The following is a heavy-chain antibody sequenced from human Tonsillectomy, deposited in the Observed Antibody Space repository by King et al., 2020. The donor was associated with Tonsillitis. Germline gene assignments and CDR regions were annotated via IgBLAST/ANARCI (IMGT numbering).Heavy chain of an antibody. D-gene: IGHD3-3*01. Sequence: QLVQSGAEVKKPGSSVNISCKASGGTFSRCAISWVRQAPGQGLEWMGGIIPIFGTANYAQKFQGRVTITADEFTRTGYMELTSLRSEDTAGYYCALESGITIPSREDQHYYGMDVWGQGTTVTVAS. J-gene: IGHJ6*02. CDR2: IIPIFGTA. CDR1: GGTFSRCA. V-gene: IGHV1-69*12. CDR3: ALESGITIPSREDQHYYGMDV.